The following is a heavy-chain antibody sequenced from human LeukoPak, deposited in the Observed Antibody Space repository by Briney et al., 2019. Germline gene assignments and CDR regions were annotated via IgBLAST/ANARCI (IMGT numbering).Heavy chain of an antibody. CDR1: GFTFSSYE. CDR2: ISSSGSTI. Sequence: GGSLRLSCAASGFTFSSYEMNWVRQAPGEGLEWVSYISSSGSTIYYADSVKGRFTISRDNAKNSLYLQVNSLRAEDTAVYYCARASPPGRRLLWFGEPINYGMDVWGQGTTVTVSS. J-gene: IGHJ6*02. D-gene: IGHD3-10*01. V-gene: IGHV3-48*03. CDR3: ARASPPGRRLLWFGEPINYGMDV.